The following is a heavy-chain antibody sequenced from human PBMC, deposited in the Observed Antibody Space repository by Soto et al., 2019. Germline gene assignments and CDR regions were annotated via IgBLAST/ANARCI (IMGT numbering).Heavy chain of an antibody. V-gene: IGHV1-8*01. CDR2: MNPNSGNT. CDR3: ARSRVGYYDFWSGPEDAFDI. J-gene: IGHJ3*02. CDR1: GYSFTGYD. Sequence: ALVKVACKAAGYSFTGYDIDWVRQATGQGLEWMGWMNPNSGNTGYAQKFQGRVTMTRNTSISTAYMELSSLRSEDTAVYYCARSRVGYYDFWSGPEDAFDIWGQGTMVTVSS. D-gene: IGHD3-3*01.